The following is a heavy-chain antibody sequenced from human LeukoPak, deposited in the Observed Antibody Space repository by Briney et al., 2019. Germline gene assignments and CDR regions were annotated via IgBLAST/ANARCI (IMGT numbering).Heavy chain of an antibody. CDR3: AKGRYYDSSGYAVDY. CDR1: GFTFDDYA. V-gene: IGHV3-9*01. Sequence: GRSLRLSCAASGFTFDDYAMHWVRQAPGKGLKWVSGISWNSGSIGYADSVKGRFTISRDNAKNSLYLQMNSLRAEDTALYYCAKGRYYDSSGYAVDYWGQGTLVTVSS. D-gene: IGHD3-22*01. CDR2: ISWNSGSI. J-gene: IGHJ4*02.